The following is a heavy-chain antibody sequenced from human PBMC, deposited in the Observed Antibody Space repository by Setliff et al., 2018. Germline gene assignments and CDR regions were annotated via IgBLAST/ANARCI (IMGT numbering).Heavy chain of an antibody. V-gene: IGHV1-18*01. CDR3: ARGLTYYYDSSVRFLDAFDI. CDR2: IGAYNGNT. D-gene: IGHD3-22*01. CDR1: GYPFTNYG. Sequence: ASVKVSCTASGYPFTNYGVTWVRQAPGQGLEWMGWIGAYNGNTYNAHKFQGRVTMTRNTSISTAYMELSSLRSEDTAVYYCARGLTYYYDSSVRFLDAFDIWGQGTMVTV. J-gene: IGHJ3*02.